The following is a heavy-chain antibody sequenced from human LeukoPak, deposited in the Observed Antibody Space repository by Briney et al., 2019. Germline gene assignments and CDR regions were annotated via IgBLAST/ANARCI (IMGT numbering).Heavy chain of an antibody. D-gene: IGHD5-24*01. CDR1: GDSISSGDYY. Sequence: SETLSLTCTVSGDSISSGDYYWIWMRQPPGKGLEWIAYIYHTGSTYYNPSLRSRVIISADTSKNQISLKLSSMTAADMAVYYCARVDGPFDIWGKGTMVTVSS. J-gene: IGHJ3*02. CDR3: ARVDGPFDI. V-gene: IGHV4-30-4*08. CDR2: IYHTGST.